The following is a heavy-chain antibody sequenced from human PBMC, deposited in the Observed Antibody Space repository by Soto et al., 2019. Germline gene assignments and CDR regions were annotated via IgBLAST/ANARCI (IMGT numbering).Heavy chain of an antibody. J-gene: IGHJ3*02. CDR2: INAGNGNT. CDR1: GYTFTSYA. D-gene: IGHD2-8*01. V-gene: IGHV1-3*01. Sequence: ASVKVSCKASGYTFTSYAMHWVRQAPGQRLEWMGWINAGNGNTKYSQKFQGRVTITRDTSASTAYMELSSLRSEDTAVYYCAREGPVWIMVYAIYGGRTDAFDIWGQGPMVTVSS. CDR3: AREGPVWIMVYAIYGGRTDAFDI.